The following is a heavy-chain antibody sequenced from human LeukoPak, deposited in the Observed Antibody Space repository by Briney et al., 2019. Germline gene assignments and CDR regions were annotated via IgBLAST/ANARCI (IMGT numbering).Heavy chain of an antibody. V-gene: IGHV1-69*13. Sequence: SVKVSCKASGGTFSSYAISWVRQAPGQGLEWMGGIIPIFGTANYAQKFQGRVTITADESTSTAYMELSSLRSEDTAVYYCARVYCSGGSCYSNWFDPWGQGALVTVSS. J-gene: IGHJ5*02. CDR1: GGTFSSYA. CDR3: ARVYCSGGSCYSNWFDP. CDR2: IIPIFGTA. D-gene: IGHD2-15*01.